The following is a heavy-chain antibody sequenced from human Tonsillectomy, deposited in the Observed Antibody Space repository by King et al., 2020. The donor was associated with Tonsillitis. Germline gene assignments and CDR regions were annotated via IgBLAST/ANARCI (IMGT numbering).Heavy chain of an antibody. CDR3: ARDNSSGWSLTSYYYYYMDV. CDR2: IWYDGSNK. CDR1: GFTFSSYG. D-gene: IGHD6-19*01. V-gene: IGHV3-33*01. J-gene: IGHJ6*03. Sequence: VQLVESGGGVVQPGRSLRLSCAASGFTFSSYGMHWVRQAPGKGLEWVAVIWYDGSNKYYADSVKGRFTITRDNSKNTLYLQMNSLRAEDTAGYYCARDNSSGWSLTSYYYYYMDVWGKGTTVTVSS.